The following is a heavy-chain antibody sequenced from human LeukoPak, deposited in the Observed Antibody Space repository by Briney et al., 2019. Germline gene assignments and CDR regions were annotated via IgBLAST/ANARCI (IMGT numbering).Heavy chain of an antibody. CDR3: ARGRHYHSNYYYGMDV. D-gene: IGHD4-11*01. J-gene: IGHJ6*02. CDR2: INPSGGST. CDR1: GYTFTSYG. Sequence: ASVKVSCKASGYTFTSYGISWVRQAPGQGLEWMGIINPSGGSTSYAQKFQGRVTMTRDTSTSTVYMELSSLRSEDTAVYYCARGRHYHSNYYYGMDVWGQGTTVTVSS. V-gene: IGHV1-46*01.